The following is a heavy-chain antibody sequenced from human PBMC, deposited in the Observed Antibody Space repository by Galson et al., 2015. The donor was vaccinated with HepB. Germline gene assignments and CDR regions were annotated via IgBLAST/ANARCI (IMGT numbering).Heavy chain of an antibody. CDR1: GFTFSSQA. D-gene: IGHD3-3*01. J-gene: IGHJ4*02. V-gene: IGHV3-30-3*01. Sequence: SLRLSCAASGFTFSSQAIHWVRQAPGKGLEWVAVISSAGSNKYYADSVKGRFTISRDNSKNTLYLQMNSLRPEDTAVYSCARESFGVVNLDYWGQGTLVPVSS. CDR2: ISSAGSNK. CDR3: ARESFGVVNLDY.